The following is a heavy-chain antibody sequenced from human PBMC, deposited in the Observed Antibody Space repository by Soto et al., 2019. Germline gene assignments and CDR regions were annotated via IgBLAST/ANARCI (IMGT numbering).Heavy chain of an antibody. D-gene: IGHD5-18*01. CDR3: AKGYRGYGYAFDI. Sequence: GGSLRLSCAASGFTFSSYAMSWVRQAPGKGLEWVSAISGSDGSTYYADSVKGRFTISRDNSKNTLYLQMNSLRAEDTAVYYCAKGYRGYGYAFDIWGQGTMVTVSS. CDR1: GFTFSSYA. J-gene: IGHJ3*02. CDR2: ISGSDGST. V-gene: IGHV3-23*01.